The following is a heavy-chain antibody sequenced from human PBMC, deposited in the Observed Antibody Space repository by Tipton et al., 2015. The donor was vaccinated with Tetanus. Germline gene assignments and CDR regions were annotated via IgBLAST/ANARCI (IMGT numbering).Heavy chain of an antibody. CDR2: ISWNSGSI. D-gene: IGHD6-19*01. V-gene: IGHV3-9*01. CDR1: GFTFDDYA. CDR3: AKDIGGEAVAVFDY. Sequence: SLRLSCAASGFTFDDYAMHWVRQAPGKGLEWVSGISWNSGSIGYADSVKGRFTISRDNAKNSLYLQMNSLRAEDTALYYCAKDIGGEAVAVFDYWGQGTLVTVSS. J-gene: IGHJ4*02.